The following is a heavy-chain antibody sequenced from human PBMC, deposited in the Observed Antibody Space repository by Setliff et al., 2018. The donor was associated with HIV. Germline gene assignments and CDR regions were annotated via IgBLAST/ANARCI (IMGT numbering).Heavy chain of an antibody. J-gene: IGHJ4*02. CDR1: DYPFSNFG. CDR3: ATDRTQHGISLVRGRLTDPAKYPLDY. V-gene: IGHV1-18*01. D-gene: IGHD3-10*01. Sequence: ASVKVSCKASDYPFSNFGISWVRQAPGQGVEWMAWINVYNGDTSFAQKFQGRVTMTKDTSTGTAYMELSSIRSADTAVYYCATDRTQHGISLVRGRLTDPAKYPLDYWGQGTLVTVS. CDR2: INVYNGDT.